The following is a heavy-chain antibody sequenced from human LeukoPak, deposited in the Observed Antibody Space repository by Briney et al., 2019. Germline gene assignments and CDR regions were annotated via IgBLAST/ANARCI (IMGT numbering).Heavy chain of an antibody. CDR3: ARKLEVGAIEGSAYGY. CDR2: IKQDGSEK. CDR1: GFTISSYW. V-gene: IGHV3-7*01. J-gene: IGHJ4*02. D-gene: IGHD1-26*01. Sequence: PGGSLRLSCAASGFTISSYWMTWVRQAPGKGLEWVANIKQDGSEKYYVDSVKGRFTISRDNAKNSLYLQMNRLRAEDTAVYYCARKLEVGAIEGSAYGYWGQGTLVTVSS.